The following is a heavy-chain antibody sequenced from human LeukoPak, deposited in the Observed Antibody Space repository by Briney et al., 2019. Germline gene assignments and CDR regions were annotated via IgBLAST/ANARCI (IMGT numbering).Heavy chain of an antibody. CDR1: GFTFSSYA. CDR3: AKPGRDILDPIYFDY. V-gene: IGHV3-23*01. CDR2: ISASGHST. D-gene: IGHD5-12*01. Sequence: PGGSLRLSCAASGFTFSSYAMSWVRQAPGKGLEWVSAISASGHSTYYADSVKGRFTISRDNSKNTLYLQMNSLRAEDTALYYCAKPGRDILDPIYFDYWGQGTLVTVSS. J-gene: IGHJ4*02.